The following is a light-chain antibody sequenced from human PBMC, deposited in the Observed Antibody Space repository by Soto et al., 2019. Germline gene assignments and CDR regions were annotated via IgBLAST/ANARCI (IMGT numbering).Light chain of an antibody. CDR2: DAS. V-gene: IGKV1-5*01. CDR3: QQYENYSWT. J-gene: IGKJ1*01. Sequence: DIQMTQPPPTLSASVGDRVTITCRASQPISSWLAWYHQKPGKAPKLLIYDASNLESGVPSRFSGSGSGTEFTLTISSLQPEDFGIYYCQQYENYSWTFGQGTKVDIK. CDR1: QPISSW.